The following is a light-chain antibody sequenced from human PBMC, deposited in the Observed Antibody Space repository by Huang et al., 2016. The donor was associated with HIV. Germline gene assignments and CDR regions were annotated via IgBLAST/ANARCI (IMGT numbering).Light chain of an antibody. CDR1: QSLRHSNGYNY. J-gene: IGKJ1*01. CDR3: MQALQTPPT. V-gene: IGKV2-28*01. CDR2: LGS. Sequence: DIVMTQSPLSLPVTPREPASISCRSSQSLRHSNGYNYLDWYLQKPGQSPQLLIYLGSNRASGVPDRFSGSGSGTDFTLKISRVEAEDVGVYYCMQALQTPPTFGQGTKVEIK.